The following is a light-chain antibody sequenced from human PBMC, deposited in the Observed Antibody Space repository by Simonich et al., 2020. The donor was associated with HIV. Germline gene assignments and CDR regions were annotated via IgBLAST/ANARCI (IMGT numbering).Light chain of an antibody. Sequence: EIGMTQSPATMSVFPGERATLSCRASQSVRRNLAVYRHKPGQAPRLLIYGASTRATGIPARFSGSGSGTEFTLTISSLQSEDFAVYYCQQYNDWPRTFGQGTKVEIK. CDR2: GAS. V-gene: IGKV3-15*01. J-gene: IGKJ1*01. CDR1: QSVRRN. CDR3: QQYNDWPRT.